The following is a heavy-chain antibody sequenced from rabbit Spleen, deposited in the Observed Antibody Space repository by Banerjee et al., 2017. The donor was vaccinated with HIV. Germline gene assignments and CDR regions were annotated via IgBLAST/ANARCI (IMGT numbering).Heavy chain of an antibody. CDR1: GWSFSGYVY. Sequence: QEQLVESGGGLVKPEGSLTLTCKASGWSFSGYVYICWVRQTPEKGLEWIACIDTGSRDFTYYASWAKGRFTISKTSSTTVTLQMTSLTVADTATYFCARDTGSSFSTYGMDLWAQAPWSPS. CDR3: ARDTGSSFSTYGMDL. J-gene: IGHJ6*01. V-gene: IGHV1S45*01. D-gene: IGHD8-1*01. CDR2: IDTGSRDFT.